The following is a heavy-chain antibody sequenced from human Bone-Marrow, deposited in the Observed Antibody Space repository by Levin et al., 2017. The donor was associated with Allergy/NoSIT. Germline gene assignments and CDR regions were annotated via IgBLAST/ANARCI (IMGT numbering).Heavy chain of an antibody. Sequence: GALRLSCAASGFTFSTYAMHWVRQAPGKGLEWVALISYDGSKKYYLDSVKGRLTISRDNSKNTLFLQMNSLGAEDTAVYYCARVFSSGWYQNYAFDIWGQGTMVTVSS. J-gene: IGHJ3*02. V-gene: IGHV3-30-3*01. CDR2: ISYDGSKK. CDR3: ARVFSSGWYQNYAFDI. CDR1: GFTFSTYA. D-gene: IGHD6-19*01.